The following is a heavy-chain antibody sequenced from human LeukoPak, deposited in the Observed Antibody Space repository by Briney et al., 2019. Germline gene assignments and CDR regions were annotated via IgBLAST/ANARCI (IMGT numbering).Heavy chain of an antibody. D-gene: IGHD3-22*01. J-gene: IGHJ4*02. V-gene: IGHV3-53*05. CDR2: IYSGGST. Sequence: GGSLRLSCAASGFTVSSNYMSWVRQAPGKGLEWVSVIYSGGSTYYADSVKGRFTISRDNSKNTLYLQMNSLRAEDTALYYCAKEGYYYDSSGYYYLDYWGQGTLVTVSS. CDR3: AKEGYYYDSSGYYYLDY. CDR1: GFTVSSNY.